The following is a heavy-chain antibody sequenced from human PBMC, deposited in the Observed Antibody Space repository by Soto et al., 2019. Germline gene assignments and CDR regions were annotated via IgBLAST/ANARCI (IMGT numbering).Heavy chain of an antibody. CDR2: IYSGGIT. D-gene: IGHD3-22*01. J-gene: IGHJ4*02. CDR3: ARASDSSGYCLPFDY. Sequence: EVQLVESGGGLIQPGGSLRLSCAASGFTVSSNYMSWVRQDPGKGLEWVSVIYSGGITYYADSVKGRFTISRDNSKNTLYLQMNSLRAEDTAVYYCARASDSSGYCLPFDYWGQGTLVTVSS. CDR1: GFTVSSNY. V-gene: IGHV3-53*01.